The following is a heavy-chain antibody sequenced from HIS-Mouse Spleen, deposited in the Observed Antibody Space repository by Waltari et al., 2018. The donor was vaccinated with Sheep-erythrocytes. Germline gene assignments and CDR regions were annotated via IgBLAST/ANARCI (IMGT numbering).Heavy chain of an antibody. D-gene: IGHD3-9*01. Sequence: QVQLQQWGAGLLKPSETLSLTCAVYGGSFSGYYWSWIRQPPGKGLEWIGEINHSGSTNYNPSRKSRVTISVDTSKNQFSRKLSSVTAADTDVYYCARGGRRTGFDYWGQGTLVTVSS. CDR2: INHSGST. V-gene: IGHV4-34*01. CDR3: ARGGRRTGFDY. CDR1: GGSFSGYY. J-gene: IGHJ4*02.